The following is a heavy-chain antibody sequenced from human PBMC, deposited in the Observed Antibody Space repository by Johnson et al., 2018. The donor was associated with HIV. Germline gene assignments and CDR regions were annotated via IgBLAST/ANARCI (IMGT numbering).Heavy chain of an antibody. D-gene: IGHD6-6*01. J-gene: IGHJ3*02. V-gene: IGHV3-11*04. CDR1: GFTFSAFN. Sequence: QVQLVESGGGLVKPGGSLRLSCVGSGFTFSAFNMGWIRQAPGKGLECLSYISSSGYSTYYTDSVKGRFTISRDNAKNSLYLQMNSLRAEDTAVYYCARSYSSSSHDAFDIWGQGTMVTVSS. CDR3: ARSYSSSSHDAFDI. CDR2: ISSSGYST.